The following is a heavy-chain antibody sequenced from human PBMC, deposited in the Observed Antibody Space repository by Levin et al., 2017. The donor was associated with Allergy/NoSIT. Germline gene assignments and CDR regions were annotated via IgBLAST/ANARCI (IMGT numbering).Heavy chain of an antibody. CDR1: GDSFSSYY. J-gene: IGHJ5*02. D-gene: IGHD2/OR15-2a*01. V-gene: IGHV4-59*01. CDR3: ARARGSFFDP. Sequence: SETLSLTCTVSGDSFSSYYWTWIRQSPGKGLEWIGYIYYTGSTNYNPSLRSRVTISVDTSRNQFSLNLSSVTAADSAVYYCARARGSFFDPWGQGTLVTVSS. CDR2: IYYTGST.